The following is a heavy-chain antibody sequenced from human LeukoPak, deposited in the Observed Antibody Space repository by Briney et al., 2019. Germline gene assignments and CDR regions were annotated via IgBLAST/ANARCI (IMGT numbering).Heavy chain of an antibody. CDR2: INHSGST. CDR1: GGSFSGYY. D-gene: IGHD2-15*01. CDR3: ASRYCSGGSCYRWFDP. Sequence: SETLSLTCAVYGGSFSGYYWSWIRQPPGKGLEWIGEINHSGSTNYNPSLKSRVTISVDTSKNQFSLKLSSVTAADTAVYYCASRYCSGGSCYRWFDPWGQGTLVTVSS. V-gene: IGHV4-34*01. J-gene: IGHJ5*02.